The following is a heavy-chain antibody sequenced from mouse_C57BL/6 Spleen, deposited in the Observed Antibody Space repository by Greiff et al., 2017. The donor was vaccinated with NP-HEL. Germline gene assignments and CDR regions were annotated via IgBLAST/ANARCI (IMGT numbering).Heavy chain of an antibody. V-gene: IGHV1-81*01. CDR3: ASGEDYGSSWGRYFDY. J-gene: IGHJ2*01. CDR2: IYPRSGNT. D-gene: IGHD1-1*01. CDR1: GYTFTSSG. Sequence: VKLMESGAELARPGASVKLSCKASGYTFTSSGISWVKQRTGQGLEWIGEIYPRSGNTYYNEKFKGKATLTADKSSSTAYMELRSLTSEDSAVYFCASGEDYGSSWGRYFDYWGQGTTLTVSS.